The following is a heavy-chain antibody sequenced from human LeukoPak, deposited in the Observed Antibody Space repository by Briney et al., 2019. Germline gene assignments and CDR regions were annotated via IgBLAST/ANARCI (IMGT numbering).Heavy chain of an antibody. CDR3: ARDRNSGSSLDI. V-gene: IGHV1-2*02. Sequence: ASVTVSCKASGYTFTDYYMHWVRQAPGQGLEWMGWINPNSGGANYAQKFQGRVTMTRDTSISTAYMELSRLRSDDTAVYYCARDRNSGSSLDIWGQGTMLTVSS. CDR1: GYTFTDYY. CDR2: INPNSGGA. D-gene: IGHD6-6*01. J-gene: IGHJ3*02.